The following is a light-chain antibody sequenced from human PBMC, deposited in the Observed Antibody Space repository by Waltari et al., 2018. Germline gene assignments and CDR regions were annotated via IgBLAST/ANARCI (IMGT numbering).Light chain of an antibody. CDR1: QNIHDN. Sequence: EVLMTQSPATLSVSPGERVTLSCRASQNIHDNLAWYQQKPGQAPRLLIYCASTRANDIPAWFRGSAYGTEFTLTSNSLQSEDLGIYYCQQYNKWPPLTFGGGTKVEIK. CDR3: QQYNKWPPLT. V-gene: IGKV3-15*01. J-gene: IGKJ4*01. CDR2: CAS.